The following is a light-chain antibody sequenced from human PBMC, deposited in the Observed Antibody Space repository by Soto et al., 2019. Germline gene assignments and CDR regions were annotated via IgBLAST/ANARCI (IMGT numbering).Light chain of an antibody. Sequence: QCVLTQPPSASGTPGQRVTISCSGSSSNIGSNTVNWYQQLPGTAPKLLIYSNNQRPSGVPDRFSGSKSGTSASLAISGLQSEDEADYYCAAWDDSLNGFVVFGGGTQLTVL. CDR1: SSNIGSNT. J-gene: IGLJ2*01. CDR2: SNN. V-gene: IGLV1-44*01. CDR3: AAWDDSLNGFVV.